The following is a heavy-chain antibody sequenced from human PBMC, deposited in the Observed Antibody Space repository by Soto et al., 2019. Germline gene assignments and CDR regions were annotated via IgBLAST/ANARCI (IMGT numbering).Heavy chain of an antibody. CDR3: ATMSITDRLRYYGMDV. Sequence: XSVKGSCNVSGYTLTELSMHWGRQAPGKGLEWMGGFDPEDGETIYAQKFQGRVTMTEDTSTDTAYMELSSLRSEDTAGYYCATMSITDRLRYYGMDVWGQGTTVTVSS. V-gene: IGHV1-24*01. D-gene: IGHD2-21*01. J-gene: IGHJ6*02. CDR1: GYTLTELS. CDR2: FDPEDGET.